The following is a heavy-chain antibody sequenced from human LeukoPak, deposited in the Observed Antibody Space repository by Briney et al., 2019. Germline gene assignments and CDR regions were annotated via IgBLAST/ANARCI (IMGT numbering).Heavy chain of an antibody. CDR2: IYTGGST. CDR3: ARPMSLFYFDF. Sequence: SGGSLRLSCAASGFTVSSNYMSWVRQAPEKGLEWVSIIYTGGSTDYADSVKGRFTISRDNSRNTLYLQMNSLRAEDTAVYYCARPMSLFYFDFWGQGTLVIVSS. V-gene: IGHV3-53*01. J-gene: IGHJ4*02. D-gene: IGHD2-21*01. CDR1: GFTVSSNY.